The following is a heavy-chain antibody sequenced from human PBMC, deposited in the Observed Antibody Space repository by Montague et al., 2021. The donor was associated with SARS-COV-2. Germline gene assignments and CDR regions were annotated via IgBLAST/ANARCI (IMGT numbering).Heavy chain of an antibody. D-gene: IGHD6-6*01. CDR1: GGSISSYY. V-gene: IGHV4-59*01. Sequence: SETLSLTCTVSGGSISSYYWSWIRQPPGKGLEWIGYIYYSGSTNYNPSXXSRVTISVDTSKNRFSLKLSSVTAADTAVYYCARGREYSSSAGFDCWGQGTLVTVSS. CDR3: ARGREYSSSAGFDC. J-gene: IGHJ4*02. CDR2: IYYSGST.